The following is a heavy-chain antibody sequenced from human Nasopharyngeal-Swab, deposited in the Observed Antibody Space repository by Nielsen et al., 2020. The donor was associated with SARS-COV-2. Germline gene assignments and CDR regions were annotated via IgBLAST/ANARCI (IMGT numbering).Heavy chain of an antibody. CDR2: IKQDGSEK. CDR3: ARDCYEFSTTCNLLDY. D-gene: IGHD2/OR15-2a*01. Sequence: GGSLRLSCAASGFTFSSYGMHWVRQAPGKGLEWVANIKQDGSEKYYVDSVKGRFTISRDDAKNSLYLQMNSLRAEDTAVYYCARDCYEFSTTCNLLDYWGQGTLVTVSS. CDR1: GFTFSSYG. J-gene: IGHJ4*02. V-gene: IGHV3-7*01.